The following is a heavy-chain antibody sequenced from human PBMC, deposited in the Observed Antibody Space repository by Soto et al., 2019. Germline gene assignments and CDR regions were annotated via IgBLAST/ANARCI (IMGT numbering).Heavy chain of an antibody. CDR2: INPSSGST. CDR3: ASSGRDIVVVPAALVRGYCDN. Sequence: VASVKVSCKASGFSFMSYYIHWVRQAPGQGLEWMGIINPSSGSTSYAQRFQGRVTMTRDTSTRTVYMELSSLRSEDTAVYYCASSGRDIVVVPAALVRGYCDNWGQGTLGTVSS. D-gene: IGHD2-2*01. V-gene: IGHV1-46*01. CDR1: GFSFMSYY. J-gene: IGHJ4*02.